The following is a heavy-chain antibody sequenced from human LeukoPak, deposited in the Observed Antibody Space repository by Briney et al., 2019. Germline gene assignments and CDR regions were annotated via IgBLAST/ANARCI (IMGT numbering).Heavy chain of an antibody. Sequence: ASVKLSCKASGYPFTGYYIQWVRHAPGQGLEWMGRIKSSTGGANYAQKFQGRVTLTRDTSITTAYMELSRLRPDDTAVYYCAREYNSGWFPWGQGTLVTVSS. CDR2: IKSSTGGA. CDR3: AREYNSGWFP. D-gene: IGHD6-19*01. J-gene: IGHJ5*02. V-gene: IGHV1-2*06. CDR1: GYPFTGYY.